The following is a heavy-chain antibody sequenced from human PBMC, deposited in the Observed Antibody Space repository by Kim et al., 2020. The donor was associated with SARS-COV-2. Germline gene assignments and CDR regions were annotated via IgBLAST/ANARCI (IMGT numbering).Heavy chain of an antibody. D-gene: IGHD1-1*01. V-gene: IGHV3-7*01. J-gene: IGHJ4*02. CDR2: GSVK. Sequence: GSVKSYAGSVKGRFTISRDNAEKSVSLLMNSLRAEDTAIYYCARGSVNLQLWGQGNLVTVSS. CDR3: ARGSVNLQL.